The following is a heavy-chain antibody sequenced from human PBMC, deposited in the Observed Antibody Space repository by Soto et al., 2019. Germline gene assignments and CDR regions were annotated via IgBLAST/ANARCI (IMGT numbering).Heavy chain of an antibody. CDR1: GFTFSSYG. CDR3: AKVLEYSSSYYLDY. J-gene: IGHJ4*02. V-gene: IGHV3-30*18. D-gene: IGHD6-6*01. Sequence: QVQLVESGGGVVQPGRSLRLSCAASGFTFSSYGMHWVRQAPGKGLEWVAVISYDGSNKYYADSVKGRFTISRDNSKNTLYLQMNSLRAEDTAVYYCAKVLEYSSSYYLDYWGQGTLVTVSS. CDR2: ISYDGSNK.